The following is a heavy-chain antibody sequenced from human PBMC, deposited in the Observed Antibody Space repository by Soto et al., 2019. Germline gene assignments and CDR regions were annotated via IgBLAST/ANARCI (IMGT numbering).Heavy chain of an antibody. CDR3: ARHNGPLYVGYYYDMDV. D-gene: IGHD3-16*01. Sequence: SETLSLTCTVSGGSISSSSYYWCWIREPPGKGLEWIGSIYYSGYTYYNPSLKSRVTISVDTSKNQFSLKLSSVTAADTAVYYCARHNGPLYVGYYYDMDVWGQGTTVTVSS. V-gene: IGHV4-39*01. J-gene: IGHJ6*02. CDR1: GGSISSSSYY. CDR2: IYYSGYT.